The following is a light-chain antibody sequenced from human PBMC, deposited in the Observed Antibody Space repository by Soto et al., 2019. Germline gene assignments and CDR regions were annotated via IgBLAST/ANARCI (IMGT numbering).Light chain of an antibody. CDR2: RND. CDR1: SSNIASNF. V-gene: IGLV1-47*01. Sequence: QSVLTQPPSASGTPGQRVTISCSGSSSNIASNFVAWYQQLSGTAPKLLVYRNDQRPSGVPVRFSGAKSGTSASLAIGGLRSEDEADYYCAAWDDSLSCWVFGGGTKLTVL. CDR3: AAWDDSLSCWV. J-gene: IGLJ3*02.